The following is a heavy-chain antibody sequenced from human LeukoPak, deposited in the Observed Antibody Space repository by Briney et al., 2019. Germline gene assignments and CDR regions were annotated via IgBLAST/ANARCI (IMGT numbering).Heavy chain of an antibody. D-gene: IGHD5-24*01. Sequence: SETLSLTCTVSGGSVSNYYWSWIRQSPGKGLEWIGYIYYTETSYNPSLKSRVTISADTSKNQFSLKLYSVTAADTAVYYCARVNREMATITPWGQGTLVTVSS. CDR3: ARVNREMATITP. V-gene: IGHV4-59*02. CDR1: GGSVSNYY. CDR2: IYYTET. J-gene: IGHJ4*02.